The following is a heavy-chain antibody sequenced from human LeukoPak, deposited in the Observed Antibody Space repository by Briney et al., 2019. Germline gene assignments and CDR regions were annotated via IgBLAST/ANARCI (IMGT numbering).Heavy chain of an antibody. CDR2: INPNSGVT. D-gene: IGHD6-6*01. J-gene: IGHJ4*02. CDR1: GYTFTAYY. CDR3: ARDLGVTVRPFSLFY. V-gene: IGHV1-2*02. Sequence: ASVKVSCKASGYTFTAYYMHWVRQAPGRGPEWMGWINPNSGVTNYAQKFQGRVIMTSDTSISTAYMEFSRLRSDDTAMYYCARDLGVTVRPFSLFYWGQGTLVTVSS.